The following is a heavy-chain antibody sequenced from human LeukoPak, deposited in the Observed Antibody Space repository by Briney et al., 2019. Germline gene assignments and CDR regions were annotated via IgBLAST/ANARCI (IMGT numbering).Heavy chain of an antibody. V-gene: IGHV4-59*01. CDR2: IYYSGST. Sequence: SETLSLTCTVSGGSISSYYWSWIRQPPGKGLEWIGYIYYSGSTNYNPPLKSRVPISVDTSKNQFSLKLSSVTAADTAVYYCARVAHAWGPTRLRQGYFDYWGQGTLVTVSS. J-gene: IGHJ4*02. CDR1: GGSISSYY. D-gene: IGHD4-17*01. CDR3: ARVAHAWGPTRLRQGYFDY.